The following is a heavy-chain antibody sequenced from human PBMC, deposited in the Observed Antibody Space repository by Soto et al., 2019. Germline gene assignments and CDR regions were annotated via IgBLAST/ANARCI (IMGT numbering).Heavy chain of an antibody. V-gene: IGHV1-18*01. CDR1: GYTFTSYG. J-gene: IGHJ4*02. CDR3: ARGGSSYYYDSSDYSSDY. CDR2: ISAYNGNT. D-gene: IGHD3-22*01. Sequence: ASVKVSCKASGYTFTSYGISWVRQAPGQGLEWMGWISAYNGNTNYAQKLQGRVTMTTDTSTSTAYMELRSLRSDDTAVYYCARGGSSYYYDSSDYSSDYWGQGTLVTVSS.